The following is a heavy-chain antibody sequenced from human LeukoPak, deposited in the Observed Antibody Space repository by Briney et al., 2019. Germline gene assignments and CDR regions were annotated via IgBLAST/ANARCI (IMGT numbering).Heavy chain of an antibody. CDR3: ARGNGQQLDY. D-gene: IGHD6-13*01. Sequence: GGSLRLSCAASGFTFSSYSMNWVRRAPGKGLEWVSSISSSSSYIYYADSVKGRFTISRDNAKNSLYLQMDSLRAEDTAVYYCARGNGQQLDYWGQGTLVTVSS. J-gene: IGHJ4*02. CDR2: ISSSSSYI. CDR1: GFTFSSYS. V-gene: IGHV3-21*01.